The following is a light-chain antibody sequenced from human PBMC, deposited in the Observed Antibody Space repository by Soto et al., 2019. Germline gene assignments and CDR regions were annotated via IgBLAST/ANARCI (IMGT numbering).Light chain of an antibody. CDR1: SSDVGGYNY. V-gene: IGLV2-14*01. Sequence: QSALTQPASVSGSPGQSITISCTGTSSDVGGYNYVYWYQQHPGKAPKLMIYDVSNRPSGVSNRFSGSKSGNTASLTISGLQAEDEADYYCCSDTSSSPLFGGGTKVTVL. J-gene: IGLJ2*01. CDR2: DVS. CDR3: CSDTSSSPL.